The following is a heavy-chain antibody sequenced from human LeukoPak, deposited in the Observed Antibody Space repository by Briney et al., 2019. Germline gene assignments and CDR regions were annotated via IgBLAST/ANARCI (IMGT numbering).Heavy chain of an antibody. CDR1: GGSISSYY. CDR2: IYTSGST. V-gene: IGHV4-4*07. J-gene: IGHJ5*02. Sequence: SETLSLTCTVSGGSISSYYWSWIRQPAGNGLEWIGRIYTSGSTNYNPSLKSRVTMSVDTSKNQFSLKLSSVTAADTAVYYCARAPGYSSGWYPEAWFDPWGQGTLVTVSS. CDR3: ARAPGYSSGWYPEAWFDP. D-gene: IGHD6-19*01.